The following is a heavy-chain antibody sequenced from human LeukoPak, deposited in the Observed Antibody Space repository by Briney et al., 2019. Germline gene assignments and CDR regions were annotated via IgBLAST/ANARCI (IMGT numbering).Heavy chain of an antibody. D-gene: IGHD1-26*01. J-gene: IGHJ4*02. V-gene: IGHV3-23*01. CDR2: ISGSGGST. CDR3: AKDPYSGSYCLVY. CDR1: GFTFSNYA. Sequence: PGGSLRLSCAASGFTFSNYAMSWVRQAPGKGLEWVSAISGSGGSTYYADSVKGRFTISRDNSKNTLYLQMNSLRAEDTAVYYCAKDPYSGSYCLVYWGQGTLVTVSS.